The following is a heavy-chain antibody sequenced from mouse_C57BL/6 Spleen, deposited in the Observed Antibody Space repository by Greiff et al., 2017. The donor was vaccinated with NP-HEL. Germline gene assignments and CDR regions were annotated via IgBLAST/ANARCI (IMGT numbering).Heavy chain of an antibody. CDR1: GYAFSSSW. CDR3: ERFYYVSSYGEYFDV. D-gene: IGHD1-1*01. V-gene: IGHV1-82*01. J-gene: IGHJ1*03. Sequence: VQLQQSGPELVKPGASVKISCKASGYAFSSSWMNWVKQRPGKGLEWIGRIYPGDGDTNYNGKFKGKATLTADKSSSTAYMQLSSLTSEYSAVYCWERFYYVSSYGEYFDVWGRGTTITVSS. CDR2: IYPGDGDT.